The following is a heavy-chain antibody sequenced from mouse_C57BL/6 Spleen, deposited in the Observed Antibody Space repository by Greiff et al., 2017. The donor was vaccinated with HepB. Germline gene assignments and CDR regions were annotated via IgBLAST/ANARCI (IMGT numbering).Heavy chain of an antibody. Sequence: EVQLQQSGAELVRPGASVKLSCTASGFNIKDDYMHWVKQRPEQGLEWIGWIDPENGDTEYAAKFQGKATITADTSSNTAYLQLSSLTSEDTAVYYCTTGLVRADWGQGTLVTVSA. D-gene: IGHD1-1*01. CDR1: GFNIKDDY. J-gene: IGHJ3*01. V-gene: IGHV14-4*01. CDR3: TTGLVRAD. CDR2: IDPENGDT.